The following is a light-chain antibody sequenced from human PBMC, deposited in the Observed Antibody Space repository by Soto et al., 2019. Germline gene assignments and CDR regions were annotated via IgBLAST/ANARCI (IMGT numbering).Light chain of an antibody. J-gene: IGLJ2*01. CDR3: CSYAGRYTRI. Sequence: QSALTQPRSVSGSPGQSVTISCTGTSSDVGGYDFVSWYQQHPGKAPKLMIHDVTKRPSGVPDRFSGSKSGNSASLTISGLQAEDEADYYCCSYAGRYTRIFGGGTKLTVL. CDR2: DVT. CDR1: SSDVGGYDF. V-gene: IGLV2-11*01.